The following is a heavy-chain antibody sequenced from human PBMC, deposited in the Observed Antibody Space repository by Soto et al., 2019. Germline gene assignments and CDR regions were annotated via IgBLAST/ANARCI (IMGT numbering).Heavy chain of an antibody. J-gene: IGHJ4*02. V-gene: IGHV4-34*01. D-gene: IGHD3-3*01. CDR2: INHSGSS. CDR3: ASGVSLMGVAQTDAPDMHYYDS. CDR1: GGSFSGHY. Sequence: SETLPLTCAVYGGSFSGHYWSWIRQPPGKGLEWIGEINHSGSSKCDPSLKRRVSWSADTSKNQFSLRLTSVTAADRAMYFCASGVSLMGVAQTDAPDMHYYDSLGQATLVTVSS.